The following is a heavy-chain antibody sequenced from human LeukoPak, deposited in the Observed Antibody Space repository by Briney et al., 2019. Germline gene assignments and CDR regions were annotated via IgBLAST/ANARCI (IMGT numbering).Heavy chain of an antibody. CDR3: AREGITMVRGVTYFDY. CDR1: GFTFSSYA. V-gene: IGHV3-30-3*01. CDR2: ISYDGSNK. D-gene: IGHD3-10*01. Sequence: PGGSLRLSCAASGFTFSSYAMHWVRQAPGKGLEWVAVISYDGSNKYYADSVKGRFTISRDNSKNTLYLQMNSLSAEDTAVYYCAREGITMVRGVTYFDYWGQGTLVTVSS. J-gene: IGHJ4*02.